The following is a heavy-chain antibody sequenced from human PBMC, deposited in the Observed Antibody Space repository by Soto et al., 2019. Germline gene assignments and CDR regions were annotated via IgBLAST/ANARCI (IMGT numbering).Heavy chain of an antibody. D-gene: IGHD2-21*01. Sequence: QIQLQQSGPGLVKPSQTLSLTCVISGDSVSTNSATWNWIRQSPSRGLEWLGRTYLRSKWYNGYAVSVKSRIAFRPDTSNTLLSLQPTSATPEATAVYFCARAAVAIHAFDLWGQGTVVTVSS. J-gene: IGHJ3*01. CDR1: GDSVSTNSAT. CDR3: ARAAVAIHAFDL. V-gene: IGHV6-1*01. CDR2: TYLRSKWYN.